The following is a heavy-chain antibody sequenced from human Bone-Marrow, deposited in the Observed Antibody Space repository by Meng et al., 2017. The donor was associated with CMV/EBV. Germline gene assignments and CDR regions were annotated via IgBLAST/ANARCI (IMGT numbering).Heavy chain of an antibody. CDR3: ASGNYQSRVAVAGTTNWFDP. V-gene: IGHV1-69*05. CDR2: IIPIFGTA. D-gene: IGHD6-19*01. Sequence: AVKVSCKASGGTFSSYAISWGRQAPGQGLEWMGGIIPIFGTANYAQKFQGRVTITTDESTSTAYMELSSLRSEDTAVYYCASGNYQSRVAVAGTTNWFDPWGQGTLVTVSS. CDR1: GGTFSSYA. J-gene: IGHJ5*02.